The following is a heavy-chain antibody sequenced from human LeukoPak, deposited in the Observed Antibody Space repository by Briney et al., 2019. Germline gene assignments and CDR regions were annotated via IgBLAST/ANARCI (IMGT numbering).Heavy chain of an antibody. CDR2: IYYSGST. CDR3: ARDGVGATGAAADY. V-gene: IGHV4-30-4*08. J-gene: IGHJ4*02. Sequence: PSETLSLTCTVSGGSISSGDYYWSWIRQPPGKGLEWIGYIYYSGSTYYNPSLKSRVTISVDTSKNQFSLKLSSVTAADTAVYYCARDGVGATGAAADYWGQGTLVTVSS. D-gene: IGHD1-26*01. CDR1: GGSISSGDYY.